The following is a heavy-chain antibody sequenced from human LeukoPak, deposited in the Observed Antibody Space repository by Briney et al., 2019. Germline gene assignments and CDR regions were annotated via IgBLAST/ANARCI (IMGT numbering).Heavy chain of an antibody. D-gene: IGHD1-1*01. J-gene: IGHJ4*02. Sequence: SGTLSLTCAVSGGSISSSNWWSWVRQPPGKGLEWIGEIYHSGSPNYNPSLKSRVTISVDKSRNHFSLNLSSVTAADTAVYYCARVNINNWHSCDYWGQGTLVTVSS. CDR3: ARVNINNWHSCDY. V-gene: IGHV4-4*02. CDR2: IYHSGSP. CDR1: GGSISSSNW.